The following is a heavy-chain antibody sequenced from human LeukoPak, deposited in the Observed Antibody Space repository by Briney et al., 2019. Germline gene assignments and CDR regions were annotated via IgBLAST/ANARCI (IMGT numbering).Heavy chain of an antibody. CDR1: GFSFSAYW. CDR3: ARFGYVAAVDL. D-gene: IGHD2-15*01. V-gene: IGHV3-7*01. CDR2: INPAGTET. J-gene: IGHJ4*02. Sequence: GGSLRLACAASGFSFSAYWMTWVRQAPGTGLEWVANINPAGTETYYVDPVKGRFTISRDNAKNLLYLQMNSLRAEDTAVYYCARFGYVAAVDLWGQGTLVTVSS.